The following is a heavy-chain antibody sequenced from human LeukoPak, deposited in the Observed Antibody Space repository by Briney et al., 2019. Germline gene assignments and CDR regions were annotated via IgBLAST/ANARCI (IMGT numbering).Heavy chain of an antibody. Sequence: PGGSLRLSCAASGFTFDDYGMSWVRQAPGKGLEWVSAISGSGDSTYYADSVKGRFTISRDNSKNTLYLQMNSLRAEDTAVYYCARDHRNYYDSSGYPYGVDYFDYWGQGTLVTVSS. CDR2: ISGSGDST. V-gene: IGHV3-23*01. CDR3: ARDHRNYYDSSGYPYGVDYFDY. J-gene: IGHJ4*02. CDR1: GFTFDDYG. D-gene: IGHD3-22*01.